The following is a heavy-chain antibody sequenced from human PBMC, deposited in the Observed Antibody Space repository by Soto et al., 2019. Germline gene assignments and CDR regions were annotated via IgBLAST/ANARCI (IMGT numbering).Heavy chain of an antibody. Sequence: ASVKVSCKASGYTFTSYAMHWVRQAPGQSLEWMGWINAGNGNTKYSQKFQGRVTITRDTSASTAYMELSSLRSEDTAVYYCAREARTYYDFWSGYYSWFDPWGQGTLVTVSS. CDR2: INAGNGNT. CDR1: GYTFTSYA. V-gene: IGHV1-3*01. CDR3: AREARTYYDFWSGYYSWFDP. D-gene: IGHD3-3*01. J-gene: IGHJ5*02.